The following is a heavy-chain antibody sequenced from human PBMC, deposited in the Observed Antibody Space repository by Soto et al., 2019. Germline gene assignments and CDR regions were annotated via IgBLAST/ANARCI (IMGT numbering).Heavy chain of an antibody. CDR2: LTGGGDNT. D-gene: IGHD3-10*01. CDR1: GFTFSTYA. Sequence: GGSLRLSCAASGFTFSTYAMNWVRQAPGKGLEWVPTLTGGGDNTLYADSVKGRFTISRDNSKNTLYLQMNSLRADDTAVYYCAKRHVSGNYFDYWGQGTLVTVSS. V-gene: IGHV3-23*01. J-gene: IGHJ4*02. CDR3: AKRHVSGNYFDY.